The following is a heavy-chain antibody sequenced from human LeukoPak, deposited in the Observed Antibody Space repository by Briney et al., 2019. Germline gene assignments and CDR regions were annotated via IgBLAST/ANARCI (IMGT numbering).Heavy chain of an antibody. CDR3: ARRRVTTGTIDY. CDR2: INPNSGGT. V-gene: IGHV1-2*02. J-gene: IGHJ4*02. CDR1: GYTFTGNY. D-gene: IGHD4-11*01. Sequence: GASVKVSCKASGYTFTGNYMHWVRQAPGQGLEWMGWINPNSGGTNYAQKFQGRVTMTRDTFISTAYMELSRLISDDTAVYYCARRRVTTGTIDYWGQGTLVTVSS.